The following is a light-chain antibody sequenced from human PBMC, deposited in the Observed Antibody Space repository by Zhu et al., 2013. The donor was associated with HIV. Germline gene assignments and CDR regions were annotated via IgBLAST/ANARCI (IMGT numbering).Light chain of an antibody. J-gene: IGKJ1*01. CDR1: QAIGNY. V-gene: IGKV1-27*01. CDR3: QRYNSALWA. CDR2: AAS. Sequence: DVQMTQSPSSLSASVGDRVTITCRASQAIGNYLAWYQQKPGKVPKLLMYAASTLQSGVPSRFGGSYSGTDFTLTISSLQPEDVATYYCQRYNSALWAFGQGTKVEIK.